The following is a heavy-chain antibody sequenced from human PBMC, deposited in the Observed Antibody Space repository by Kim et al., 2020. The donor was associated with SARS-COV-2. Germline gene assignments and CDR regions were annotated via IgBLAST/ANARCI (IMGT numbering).Heavy chain of an antibody. V-gene: IGHV3-23*01. D-gene: IGHD3-9*01. CDR3: AKGETYYDILTGNDAFDI. CDR1: GFTFSSYA. J-gene: IGHJ3*02. CDR2: ISGSGGST. Sequence: GGSLRLSCAASGFTFSSYAMSWVRQAPGKGLEWVSAISGSGGSTYYADSVKGRFTISRDNSKNTLYLQMNSLRAEDTAVYYCAKGETYYDILTGNDAFDIWGQGTMVTVSS.